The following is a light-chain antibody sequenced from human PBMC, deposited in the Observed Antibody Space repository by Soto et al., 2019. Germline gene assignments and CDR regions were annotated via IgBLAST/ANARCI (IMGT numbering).Light chain of an antibody. V-gene: IGLV2-8*01. CDR3: SSFVASNTYV. CDR2: EVS. Sequence: QSGLTQPPSASGSPGQSVPISSPRTSSDVGGYDFVSWYQQHPGKAPKLVIHEVSKRPSGVPDRFSGSKSRNTASLTVSGLQSEDEADYHCSSFVASNTYVFGTGTKATVL. CDR1: SSDVGGYDF. J-gene: IGLJ1*01.